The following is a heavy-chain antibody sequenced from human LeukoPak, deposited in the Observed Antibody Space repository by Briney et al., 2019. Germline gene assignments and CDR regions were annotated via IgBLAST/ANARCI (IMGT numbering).Heavy chain of an antibody. D-gene: IGHD3-22*01. J-gene: IGHJ4*02. CDR3: AKTNGYYDY. CDR1: GFTFSSYA. Sequence: GGSLRLSCAASGFTFSSYAMSWVRQAPGKGLEWVSSISGSGGNTYYADSVKGRFTISRENSKSTVYLQMNSLRAEDTAVYHCAKTNGYYDYWGQGTLVTVSS. CDR2: ISGSGGNT. V-gene: IGHV3-23*01.